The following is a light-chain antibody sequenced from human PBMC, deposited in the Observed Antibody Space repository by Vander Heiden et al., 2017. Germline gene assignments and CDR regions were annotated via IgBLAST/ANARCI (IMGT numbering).Light chain of an antibody. CDR3: QQYNSYPGT. J-gene: IGKJ1*01. CDR1: QSISSW. CDR2: KAS. Sequence: DIQMTQSPSTLSASVGDRVTNTCRASQSISSWLAWYQQKPGKAPKLLIYKASSLESGVPSRFSGRGSGTEFTLTISSLQPDDFATYYCQQYNSYPGTFGQGTKVEIK. V-gene: IGKV1-5*03.